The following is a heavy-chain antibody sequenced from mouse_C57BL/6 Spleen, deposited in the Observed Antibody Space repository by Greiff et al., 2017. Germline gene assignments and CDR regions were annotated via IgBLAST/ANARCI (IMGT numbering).Heavy chain of an antibody. J-gene: IGHJ2*01. CDR3: ARTGRGNYFDY. CDR1: GYTFTSYW. Sequence: VQLQQPGAELVRPGSSVKLSCKASGYTFTSYWMDWVKQRPGQGLEWIGNIYPSDSETHYNQKFKDKATLTVDKSSSTAYMQLSSLTSEDSAVYYCARTGRGNYFDYWGQGTTLTVSS. D-gene: IGHD4-1*01. V-gene: IGHV1-61*01. CDR2: IYPSDSET.